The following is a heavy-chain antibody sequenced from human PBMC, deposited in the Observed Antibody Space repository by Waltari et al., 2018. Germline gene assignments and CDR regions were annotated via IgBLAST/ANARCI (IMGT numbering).Heavy chain of an antibody. D-gene: IGHD1-1*01. CDR1: GGTFSSYA. CDR2: IIPILGIA. V-gene: IGHV1-69*04. J-gene: IGHJ6*03. Sequence: QVQLVQSGAEVKKHGSSVKVSCKASGGTFSSYAISWVRQAPGQGLEWMGGIIPILGIANYEQKFQGRVTITADESTSTAYMELSSLRSEDTAVYYCATYAREPGRAYYYYYMDVWGKGTTVTVSS. CDR3: ATYAREPGRAYYYYYMDV.